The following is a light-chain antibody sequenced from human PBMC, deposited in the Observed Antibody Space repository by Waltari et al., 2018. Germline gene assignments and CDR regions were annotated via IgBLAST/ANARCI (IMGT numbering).Light chain of an antibody. CDR1: TNNIGNQG. V-gene: IGLV10-54*04. J-gene: IGLJ3*02. CDR2: RNN. Sequence: QAGLTQPPSMSKDLRQTATLTCTGNTNNIGNQGAAWLQQHQGHPPKLLSYRNNNRPSGISERFSASRSGNTASLTITGLQPEDEADYYCSAWDSSLGSWVFGGGTKLTVL. CDR3: SAWDSSLGSWV.